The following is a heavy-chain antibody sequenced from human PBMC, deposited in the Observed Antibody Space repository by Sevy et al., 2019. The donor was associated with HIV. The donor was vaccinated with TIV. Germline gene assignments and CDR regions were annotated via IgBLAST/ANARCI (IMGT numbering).Heavy chain of an antibody. CDR3: GAYYYDSSGYPMEWAFDI. CDR1: GYTFTGYY. CDR2: INPNSGGT. D-gene: IGHD3-22*01. J-gene: IGHJ3*02. Sequence: ASVKVSCKASGYTFTGYYMHWVRQAPGQGLEWMGWINPNSGGTNYAQKFQGRVTMTRDTSISTAYMELSRLGSDDTAVYYCGAYYYDSSGYPMEWAFDIWGQGTMVTVSS. V-gene: IGHV1-2*02.